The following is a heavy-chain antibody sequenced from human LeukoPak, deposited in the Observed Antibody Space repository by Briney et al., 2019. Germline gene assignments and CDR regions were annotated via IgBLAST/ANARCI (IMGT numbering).Heavy chain of an antibody. CDR2: ISSSGGGT. V-gene: IGHV3-23*01. CDR1: GFTFSSFD. Sequence: GGTLRLSCAASGFTFSSFDMNWVRQAAGNGLEWVSTISSSGGGTYYADSVKGRFTISRDNSKNTLYLQMNSLRAEDTAVYYCARGSRYDSSGYFRWGQGTLVTVYS. J-gene: IGHJ4*02. D-gene: IGHD3-22*01. CDR3: ARGSRYDSSGYFR.